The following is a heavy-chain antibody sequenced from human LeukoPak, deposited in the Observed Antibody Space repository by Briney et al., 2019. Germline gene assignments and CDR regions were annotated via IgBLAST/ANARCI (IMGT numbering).Heavy chain of an antibody. CDR3: AIDRMTTITTAYYYGMDV. V-gene: IGHV1-2*02. Sequence: GASVKVSCKASGYMFTGNYMHWVRQAPGQGLEWMGWINPNSGGTNYAQKFQGRVTMTRDTSITTAYMELSRLTSDDTAVYYCAIDRMTTITTAYYYGMDVWGQGTTVTVSS. J-gene: IGHJ6*02. D-gene: IGHD4-11*01. CDR2: INPNSGGT. CDR1: GYMFTGNY.